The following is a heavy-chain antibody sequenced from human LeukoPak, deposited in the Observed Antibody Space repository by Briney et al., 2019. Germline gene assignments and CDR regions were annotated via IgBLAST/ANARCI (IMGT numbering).Heavy chain of an antibody. CDR3: ARDPVGGSTIFDY. CDR2: TYYRSKWYY. CDR1: GDSVSSNSAA. J-gene: IGHJ4*02. D-gene: IGHD1-26*01. V-gene: IGHV6-1*01. Sequence: SQTLSLTCAISGDSVSSNSAAWNWIRRSPSRGLEWLGRTYYRSKWYYDYAVAVKSRISINPDTSKNQFSLQLSSVTPEDTAVYYCARDPVGGSTIFDYWGQGTLVTVSS.